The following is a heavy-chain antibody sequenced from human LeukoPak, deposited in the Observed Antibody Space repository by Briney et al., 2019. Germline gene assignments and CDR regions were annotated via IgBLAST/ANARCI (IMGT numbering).Heavy chain of an antibody. Sequence: ASVKVSCKASGYTFTGYYMHWVRQAPGQGLEWIGWINPNSGGTNYAQKFQGRVRMTGDTSISTAYMELSRLRPDDTGVYYCARGSGSGTLSYYYGMDVWGQGTRVTVSS. D-gene: IGHD3-10*01. CDR1: GYTFTGYY. V-gene: IGHV1-2*02. CDR2: INPNSGGT. CDR3: ARGSGSGTLSYYYGMDV. J-gene: IGHJ6*02.